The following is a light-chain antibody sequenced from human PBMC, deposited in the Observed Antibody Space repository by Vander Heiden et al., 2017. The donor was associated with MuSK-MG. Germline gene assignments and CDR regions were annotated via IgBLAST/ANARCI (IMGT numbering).Light chain of an antibody. V-gene: IGKV3-15*01. CDR3: QQDNEWYT. J-gene: IGKJ2*01. Sequence: EVVMTQSPATLSVSPGERATLSCRASQSVSSNLAWYQQKPGQAPRLLIYRASTRVTGIPDRFTGSGSGTEFTLTSSSRQSEDFAVYYGQQDNEWYTFGQGTKLEIK. CDR2: RAS. CDR1: QSVSSN.